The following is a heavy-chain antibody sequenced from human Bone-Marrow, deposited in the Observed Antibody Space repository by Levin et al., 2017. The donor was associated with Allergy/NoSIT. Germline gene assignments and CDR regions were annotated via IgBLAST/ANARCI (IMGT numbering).Heavy chain of an antibody. V-gene: IGHV3-7*03. D-gene: IGHD5-24*01. CDR2: IKEDGIET. Sequence: PGGSLRLSCVASGFTFSTHWMGWVRQTPVKGLEWVAHIKEDGIETYYVDSVKGRFTISRDNARDSLYLQMNSLRVEDTGVYYCARGGIVRDGISGYWGQGTLVAVSS. CDR1: GFTFSTHW. J-gene: IGHJ4*02. CDR3: ARGGIVRDGISGY.